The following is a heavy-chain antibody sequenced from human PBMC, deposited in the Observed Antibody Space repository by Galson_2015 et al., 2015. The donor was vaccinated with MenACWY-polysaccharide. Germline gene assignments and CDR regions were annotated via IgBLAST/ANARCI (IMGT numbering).Heavy chain of an antibody. CDR1: GFTFDGYV. V-gene: IGHV3-43*02. CDR3: AKDIYSGRYKYGMDV. J-gene: IGHJ6*02. D-gene: IGHD6-19*01. Sequence: SLRLSCAASGFTFDGYVMHWVRQAPGKALEWVSLGGDGDSAFYAESVKGRFTISRDNRKNFLYLQMNSLRTEDTAFYYCAKDIYSGRYKYGMDVWGQGTTVTVSS. CDR2: GGDGDSA.